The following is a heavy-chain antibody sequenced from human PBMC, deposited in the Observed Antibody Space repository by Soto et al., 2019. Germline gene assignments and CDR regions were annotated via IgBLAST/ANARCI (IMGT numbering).Heavy chain of an antibody. Sequence: QVQLQESGPGLVKPSQTLSLTCTVSGVSISSGGYYWTWIRQHPQKGLEWIGHIYYSGSTYYNPSLNSRVTVSVDTSKNQFSLKLSSVTAADTAVYYCAREYYYDSSGFDYWGQGTLVTVSS. CDR2: IYYSGST. V-gene: IGHV4-31*03. CDR3: AREYYYDSSGFDY. CDR1: GVSISSGGYY. J-gene: IGHJ4*02. D-gene: IGHD3-22*01.